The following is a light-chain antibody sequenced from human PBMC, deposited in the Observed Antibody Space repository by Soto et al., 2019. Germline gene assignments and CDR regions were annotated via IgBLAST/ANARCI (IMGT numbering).Light chain of an antibody. Sequence: QSALTQPASVSGSPGQSITISCTGTSSDVGNYNFVSWYQHHAGTAPKLIIYQVTNRPSGVYDRFSGSKSGDTASLTISGLQPEDEADYYCTSFTAFSTDILFGGGTKLTVL. J-gene: IGLJ2*01. V-gene: IGLV2-14*01. CDR2: QVT. CDR1: SSDVGNYNF. CDR3: TSFTAFSTDIL.